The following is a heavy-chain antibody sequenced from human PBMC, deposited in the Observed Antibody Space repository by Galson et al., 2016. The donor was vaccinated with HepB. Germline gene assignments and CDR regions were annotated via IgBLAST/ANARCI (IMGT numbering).Heavy chain of an antibody. J-gene: IGHJ4*02. V-gene: IGHV3-30*04. D-gene: IGHD2-15*01. CDR3: ARLYCSDITCYFDY. CDR1: GFTFSSFA. Sequence: SLRLSCAVSGFTFSSFAMHWVRQAPGKGLEWVSLISYDGSNRHYADSVSGRFTISRDNSKSTFYLQMNSLRAEDTAVYYCARLYCSDITCYFDYRGQGTLVTVSS. CDR2: ISYDGSNR.